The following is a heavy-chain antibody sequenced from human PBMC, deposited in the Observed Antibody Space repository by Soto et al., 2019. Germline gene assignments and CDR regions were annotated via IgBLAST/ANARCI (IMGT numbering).Heavy chain of an antibody. J-gene: IGHJ4*02. CDR2: ITYDGSNQ. CDR3: AREPSGSYHEFDY. V-gene: IGHV3-30-3*01. Sequence: GGSLRLSCAASGFIFSSYTMHWVRQAPGKGLEWVGVITYDGSNQYYADSVKGRFTISRDNSRNMPFLQMNSLRPDDTAVYYCAREPSGSYHEFDYWGQGTLVTVSS. D-gene: IGHD1-26*01. CDR1: GFIFSSYT.